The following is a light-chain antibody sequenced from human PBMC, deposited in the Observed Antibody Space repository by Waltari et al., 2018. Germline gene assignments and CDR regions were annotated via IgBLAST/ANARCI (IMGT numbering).Light chain of an antibody. CDR1: TPNLGNHY. Sequence: QSVLTQAPSVSAAPGQTVTISCSGPTPNLGNHYVSWYQQLPGAAPKIVIYEDNRRPSGIPDRFSGAKSGASATLGITGLQTGDEADYYCGSWDSSLGIGVLGGGTRLTVL. V-gene: IGLV1-51*01. J-gene: IGLJ3*02. CDR2: EDN. CDR3: GSWDSSLGIGV.